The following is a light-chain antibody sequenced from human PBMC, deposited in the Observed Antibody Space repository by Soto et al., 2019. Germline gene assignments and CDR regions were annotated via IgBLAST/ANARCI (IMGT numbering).Light chain of an antibody. CDR1: SSDIAANNY. Sequence: QSVLTQPASVSGSPGQSVTISCTGTSSDIAANNYVSWYQQHPGKAPKLMISEVSNRPSGVSNRFSGSKSGNTASLTISGLQAEDEADYYCSSYTSISTVVFGGGTKSPS. V-gene: IGLV2-14*01. CDR2: EVS. J-gene: IGLJ2*01. CDR3: SSYTSISTVV.